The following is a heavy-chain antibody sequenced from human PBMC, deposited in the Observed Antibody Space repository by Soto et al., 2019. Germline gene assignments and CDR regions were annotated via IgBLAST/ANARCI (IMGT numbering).Heavy chain of an antibody. CDR1: GFTFSSYS. CDR2: ISSSSSTI. D-gene: IGHD3-22*01. V-gene: IGHV3-48*01. J-gene: IGHJ3*02. Sequence: EVQLVESGGGLVQPGGSLRLSCAASGFTFSSYSMNWVRQAPGKGLEWVSYISSSSSTIYYADSVKGRFTISRDNAKNXLXXQMNSLRAEDTAVYYCARSRTYYYDSSGYESAFDIWGQGTMVTVSS. CDR3: ARSRTYYYDSSGYESAFDI.